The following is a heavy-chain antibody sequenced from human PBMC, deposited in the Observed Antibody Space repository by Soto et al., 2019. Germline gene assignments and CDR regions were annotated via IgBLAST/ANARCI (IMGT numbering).Heavy chain of an antibody. CDR3: ARMNCVTSSCYASGFDY. CDR1: GGSISTNF. V-gene: IGHV4-59*01. D-gene: IGHD2-2*01. J-gene: IGHJ4*02. Sequence: QVQLQESGPGLVKPSETLSLTCTVSGGSISTNFWSWIRQPPGREREWFGYISYTGSTKDNPSLKSRVTISMDTSKNQFSLKLSSVTAADTAVYYCARMNCVTSSCYASGFDYWGQGTLVTVSS. CDR2: ISYTGST.